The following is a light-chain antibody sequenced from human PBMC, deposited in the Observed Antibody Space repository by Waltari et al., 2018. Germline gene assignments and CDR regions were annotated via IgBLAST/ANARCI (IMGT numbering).Light chain of an antibody. Sequence: IQMTQSPSTLSASVGDRVSITCRASQSILTWLAWYQQKPGKAPELLIYKASNLQSGVPSRFSGSGSGTEFTLTISSLQPDDFATYYCQQYSTHYTFGQGTKVE. CDR3: QQYSTHYT. CDR2: KAS. V-gene: IGKV1-5*03. CDR1: QSILTW. J-gene: IGKJ2*01.